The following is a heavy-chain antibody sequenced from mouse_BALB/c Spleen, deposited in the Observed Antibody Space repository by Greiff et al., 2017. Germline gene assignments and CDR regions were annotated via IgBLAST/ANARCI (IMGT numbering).Heavy chain of an antibody. CDR3: SRRVPYYGSSDDD. J-gene: IGHJ2*01. D-gene: IGHD1-1*01. Sequence: EVMLVESGGGLVQPGGSLRLSCATSGFTFTDYYMSWVRQPPGKALEWLGFIRNKANGYTTEYSAYVKGRFTISRDNSQSILYLQMNTLRAEYSATYYGSRRVPYYGSSDDDWGQGTTLTVSS. CDR2: IRNKANGYTT. CDR1: GFTFTDYY. V-gene: IGHV7-3*02.